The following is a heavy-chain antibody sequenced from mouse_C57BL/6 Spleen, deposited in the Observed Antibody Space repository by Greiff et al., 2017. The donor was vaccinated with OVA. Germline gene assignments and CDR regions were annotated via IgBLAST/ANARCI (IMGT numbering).Heavy chain of an antibody. CDR3: ARRWDYDGGVDY. CDR1: GYTFTSYG. CDR2: IYPRSGNT. J-gene: IGHJ2*01. Sequence: QVQLQQSGAELARPGASVKLSCKASGYTFTSYGISWVKQRTGQGLEWIGEIYPRSGNTYYNEKFKGKATLTADKSSSTAYMELRSLTSEDSAVYFCARRWDYDGGVDYWGQGTTLTVSS. D-gene: IGHD2-4*01. V-gene: IGHV1-81*01.